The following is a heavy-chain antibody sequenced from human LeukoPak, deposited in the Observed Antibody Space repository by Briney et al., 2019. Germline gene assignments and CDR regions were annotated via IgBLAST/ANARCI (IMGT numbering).Heavy chain of an antibody. Sequence: GGSLRLSCAASGFTSSTYDMSWGRQAPGKGLEWVSGISGSGGSTYYADSVKGRFTISRDNSKNTLYLQMNSLRGEDTAVYYCARDMSSAYWGQGTLVTVSS. CDR3: ARDMSSAY. D-gene: IGHD3-10*02. J-gene: IGHJ4*02. CDR2: ISGSGGST. CDR1: GFTSSTYD. V-gene: IGHV3-23*01.